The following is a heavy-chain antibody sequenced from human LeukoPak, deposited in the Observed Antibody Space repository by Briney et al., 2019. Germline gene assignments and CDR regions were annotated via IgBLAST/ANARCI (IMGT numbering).Heavy chain of an antibody. CDR1: GFTFSSYW. D-gene: IGHD2-15*01. V-gene: IGHV3-7*01. CDR2: IKQDGSEK. CDR3: ARGSLGYCSGGSCPFDY. Sequence: PGGSLRLSCAASGFTFSSYWMSWVRQAPGKGLEWVANIKQDGSEKYYVDSVKGRFTISRDSAKNSLYLQMNSLRAEDTAVYYCARGSLGYCSGGSCPFDYWGQGTLVTVSS. J-gene: IGHJ4*02.